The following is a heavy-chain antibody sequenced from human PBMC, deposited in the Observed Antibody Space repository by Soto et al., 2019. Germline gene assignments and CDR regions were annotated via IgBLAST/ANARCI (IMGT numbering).Heavy chain of an antibody. J-gene: IGHJ3*02. D-gene: IGHD3-22*01. V-gene: IGHV3-30*18. CDR3: AKDITMIVVVEDAFDI. Sequence: QVQLVESGGGVVQPGRSLRLSCAASGFTFSSYGMHWVRQAPGKGLEWVAVISYDGSNKYYADSVKGRFTISRDNSKNTLYLQMNSLRADDTAVYYCAKDITMIVVVEDAFDIWGQGTMVTVSS. CDR2: ISYDGSNK. CDR1: GFTFSSYG.